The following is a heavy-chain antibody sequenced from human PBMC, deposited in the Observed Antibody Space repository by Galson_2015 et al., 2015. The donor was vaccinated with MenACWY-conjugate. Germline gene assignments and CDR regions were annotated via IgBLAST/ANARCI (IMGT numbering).Heavy chain of an antibody. Sequence: SVKVSCKASGYTFTSNKMHWVRQAPGQGLEWMGIISPSGGSTVYAQKFHGRVTMTRDTSTSTVYLELTSLRSEDTALYYCARDSTSCSVDYRGQGTLVTLSS. CDR3: ARDSTSCSVDY. J-gene: IGHJ4*02. V-gene: IGHV1-46*01. CDR2: ISPSGGST. D-gene: IGHD6-19*01. CDR1: GYTFTSNK.